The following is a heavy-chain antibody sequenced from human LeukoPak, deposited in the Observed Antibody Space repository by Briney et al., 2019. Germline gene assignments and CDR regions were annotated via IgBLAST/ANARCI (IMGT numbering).Heavy chain of an antibody. D-gene: IGHD5-18*01. V-gene: IGHV1-8*03. J-gene: IGHJ4*02. CDR3: AKRGSSYGDFDY. CDR2: MNPNSGNT. Sequence: ASVKVSCKASGYTFTSYDINWVRQATGQGLEWMGWMNPNSGNTGYAQKFQGRVTITRNTSISTAYMELSSPRSEDTAVYYCAKRGSSYGDFDYWGQGTLVTVSS. CDR1: GYTFTSYD.